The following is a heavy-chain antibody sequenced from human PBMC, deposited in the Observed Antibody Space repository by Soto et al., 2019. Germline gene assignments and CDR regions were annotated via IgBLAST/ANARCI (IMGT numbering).Heavy chain of an antibody. D-gene: IGHD3-22*01. Sequence: GSLRLSCAASGFTFSSYWMSWVRQAPGKGLEWVANIKQDGSEKYYVDSVKGRFTISRDNAKNSLYLQMNSLRAEDTAVYYCASITYYYDSRLFDYWGQGTLVTVSS. CDR1: GFTFSSYW. V-gene: IGHV3-7*01. J-gene: IGHJ4*02. CDR3: ASITYYYDSRLFDY. CDR2: IKQDGSEK.